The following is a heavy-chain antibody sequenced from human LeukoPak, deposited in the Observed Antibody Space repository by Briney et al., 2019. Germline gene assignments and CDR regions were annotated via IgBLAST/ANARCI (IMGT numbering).Heavy chain of an antibody. Sequence: GGSLRLSCSASGFTFSSSALYWVRQAPGQGLEYVSAFSSDGSSTFYADSVKGRFTISRDNSKNMLYLQMSSLRADDAAVYYCVKTLKYYGSGRGLFDSWGQGTLVTVSS. CDR3: VKTLKYYGSGRGLFDS. V-gene: IGHV3-64D*06. CDR2: FSSDGSST. J-gene: IGHJ4*02. D-gene: IGHD3-10*01. CDR1: GFTFSSSA.